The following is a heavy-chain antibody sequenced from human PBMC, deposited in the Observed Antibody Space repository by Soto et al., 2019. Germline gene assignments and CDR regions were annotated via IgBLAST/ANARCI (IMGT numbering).Heavy chain of an antibody. Sequence: SETLSLTCTVSGGSISSYYWSWIRQPPGKGLEWIGYIYYSGSTNYNPSLKSRVTIAVDTSKNQFSLRLNSVTAADTAVYYCARLGGYYQAFDQWGQGSLVTVSS. CDR1: GGSISSYY. CDR3: ARLGGYYQAFDQ. D-gene: IGHD3-22*01. CDR2: IYYSGST. J-gene: IGHJ4*02. V-gene: IGHV4-59*08.